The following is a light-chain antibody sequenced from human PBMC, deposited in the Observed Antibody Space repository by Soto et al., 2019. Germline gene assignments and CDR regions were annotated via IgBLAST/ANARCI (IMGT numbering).Light chain of an antibody. CDR1: QSVSSN. CDR3: QQHGQWPIT. V-gene: IGKV3D-15*01. J-gene: IGKJ5*01. CDR2: GAS. Sequence: EIVMTQSPATLSVSPGERATLSCRASQSVSSNLAWYQQKPGQAPRLLIYGASSRATGIPDRFSGGGSGTEFTLTISSLQPEDFATYYCQQHGQWPITFGQGTRLEI.